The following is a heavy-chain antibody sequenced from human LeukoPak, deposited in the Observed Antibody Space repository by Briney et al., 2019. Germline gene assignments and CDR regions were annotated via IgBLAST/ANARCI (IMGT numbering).Heavy chain of an antibody. Sequence: GGSLRLSCAASGFTFSSYGVHRVRQAPGKGLEWVAVISYNGSNKDYADSVKGRFTISRDNSKKMLYLQMNSLRAEDTALYYCARSGVQLPFNYFDYWGQGTLVTVSS. CDR1: GFTFSSYG. V-gene: IGHV3-30*19. CDR3: ARSGVQLPFNYFDY. D-gene: IGHD1-26*01. CDR2: ISYNGSNK. J-gene: IGHJ4*02.